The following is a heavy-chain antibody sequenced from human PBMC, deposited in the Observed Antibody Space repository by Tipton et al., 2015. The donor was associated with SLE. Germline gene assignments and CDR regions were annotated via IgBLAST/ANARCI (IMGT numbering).Heavy chain of an antibody. D-gene: IGHD2-15*01. CDR2: AAGYGGST. V-gene: IGHV3-23*01. Sequence: SLRLSCEASGFTFYNYAMSWVRQAPGKGLEWISAAAGYGGSTFYANSVRGRFTISRENSKNTVYLQISRRTVADTAVYYCAKDREVVPGPPYFGDWGQGILVTVSS. CDR1: GFTFYNYA. CDR3: AKDREVVPGPPYFGD. J-gene: IGHJ4*02.